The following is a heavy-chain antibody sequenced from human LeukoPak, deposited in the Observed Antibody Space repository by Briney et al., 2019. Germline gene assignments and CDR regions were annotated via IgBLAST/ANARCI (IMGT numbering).Heavy chain of an antibody. V-gene: IGHV3-33*01. Sequence: GTSLRLSCAASGFTFTWHGFHWVRQAPDKGLEWVAVIGPDGSQKYYADSVRGRFAISRDNSRNTLYLQMDSLRSEDTAVYYCIVVLVPAAFWHFDVWGRGTLVTVSS. CDR1: GFTFTWHG. CDR3: IVVLVPAAFWHFDV. J-gene: IGHJ2*01. CDR2: IGPDGSQK. D-gene: IGHD2-2*01.